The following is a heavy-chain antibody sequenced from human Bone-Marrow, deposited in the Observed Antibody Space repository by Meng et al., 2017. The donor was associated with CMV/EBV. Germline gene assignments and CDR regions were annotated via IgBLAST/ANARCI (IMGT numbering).Heavy chain of an antibody. CDR2: IYHSGST. CDR1: GYSISSGYY. J-gene: IGHJ2*01. Sequence: SETLSLTCTVSGYSISSGYYWGWIRQPPGKGLEGIGSIYHSGSTYYNPSLKSRVTISVDTSKNQFSLKLSSVTAADTAVYYCARRLRLLGYCISTGCPPGRRSGYFDPWGRGTLVTVSS. D-gene: IGHD2-2*01. CDR3: ARRLRLLGYCISTGCPPGRRSGYFDP. V-gene: IGHV4-38-2*02.